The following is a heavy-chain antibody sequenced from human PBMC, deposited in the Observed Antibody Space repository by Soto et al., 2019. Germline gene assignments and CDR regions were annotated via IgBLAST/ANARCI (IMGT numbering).Heavy chain of an antibody. V-gene: IGHV4-31*03. D-gene: IGHD6-13*01. CDR1: GGSISSGGYY. Sequence: PSETLSLTCTVSGGSISSGGYYWSWIRQHPGKGLEWIGYIYYSGSTYYNPSLKSRVTISVDTSKNQFSLKLSSVTAADTAVYYCARDNGVGADSSSWYVPYYYYCGIDVWGKGTTVTVSS. CDR2: IYYSGST. J-gene: IGHJ6*04. CDR3: ARDNGVGADSSSWYVPYYYYCGIDV.